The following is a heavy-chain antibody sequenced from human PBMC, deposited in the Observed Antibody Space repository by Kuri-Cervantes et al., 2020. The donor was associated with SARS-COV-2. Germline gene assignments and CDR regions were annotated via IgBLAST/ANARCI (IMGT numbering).Heavy chain of an antibody. CDR3: AREGYGDSFDY. CDR2: IESDGSST. V-gene: IGHV3-74*01. J-gene: IGHJ4*02. D-gene: IGHD4-17*01. CDR1: GFTFSRYS. Sequence: GESLKISCAASGFTFSRYSMHWVRQAPGKGLVWVSRIESDGSSTTYADSVKGRFTISRDNAKNSLYLQMNSLRAEDTAVYYCAREGYGDSFDYWGQGTLVTVSS.